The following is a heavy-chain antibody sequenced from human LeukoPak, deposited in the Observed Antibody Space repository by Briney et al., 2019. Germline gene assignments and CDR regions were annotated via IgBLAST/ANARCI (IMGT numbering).Heavy chain of an antibody. CDR1: GFTFSSYW. Sequence: GGSLRLSCAASGFTFSSYWMHWVRQAPGKGLVWVSRINTDGSSTTYADSVKGRFTISRDNSKNTLYLQMNSLRAEDTAVYYCAKDSYDSSGFDFDYWGQGTLVTVSS. CDR3: AKDSYDSSGFDFDY. D-gene: IGHD3-22*01. J-gene: IGHJ4*02. V-gene: IGHV3-74*01. CDR2: INTDGSST.